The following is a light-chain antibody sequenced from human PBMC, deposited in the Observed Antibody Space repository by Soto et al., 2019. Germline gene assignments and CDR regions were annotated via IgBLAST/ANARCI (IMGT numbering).Light chain of an antibody. J-gene: IGKJ4*01. V-gene: IGKV3-15*01. CDR1: QSVSSN. CDR3: QQYKNWPPLT. CDR2: GAF. Sequence: EIVMTQSPATLSVSPGERATLSCRASQSVSSNLGWYQQKPGQAPRLLIYGAFTRATGIPARFSGSGSGTEFALTISSLQSEDFAVYYCQQYKNWPPLTFGGGTKVEIK.